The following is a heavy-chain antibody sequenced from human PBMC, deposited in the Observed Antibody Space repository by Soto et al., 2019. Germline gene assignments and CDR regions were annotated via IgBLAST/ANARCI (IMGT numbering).Heavy chain of an antibody. D-gene: IGHD6-13*01. J-gene: IGHJ5*02. CDR3: AREGIAEAGKGGNWLDP. Sequence: SETLSLTCTVSGGSISSYYWSWIRQPPGKGLEWIGYIYYSGSTNYNPSLKSRVTISVDTSKNQFSLKLSSVTAADTAVYYCAREGIAEAGKGGNWLDPWGQGTLVTVSS. CDR2: IYYSGST. CDR1: GGSISSYY. V-gene: IGHV4-59*01.